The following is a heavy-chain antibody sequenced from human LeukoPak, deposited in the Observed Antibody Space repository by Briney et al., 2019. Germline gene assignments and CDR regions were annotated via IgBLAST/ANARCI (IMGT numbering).Heavy chain of an antibody. CDR1: GYTFTSYG. Sequence: ASVKVSCKASGYTFTSYGISWVRQAPGQGLEWMGWSSAYNGDTNYAQKLQGRVTMTTDTSTSTAYMELRSLRSDDTAVYYCARGGPAPHRITLIVVASSTDAFDIWGQGTMVTVSS. D-gene: IGHD3-22*01. CDR2: SSAYNGDT. J-gene: IGHJ3*02. CDR3: ARGGPAPHRITLIVVASSTDAFDI. V-gene: IGHV1-18*01.